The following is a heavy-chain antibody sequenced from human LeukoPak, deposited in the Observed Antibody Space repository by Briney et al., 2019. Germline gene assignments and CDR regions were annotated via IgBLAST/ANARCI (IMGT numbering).Heavy chain of an antibody. J-gene: IGHJ4*02. CDR2: ISYDGSNK. V-gene: IGHV3-30*18. CDR1: GFTFSSYG. D-gene: IGHD5-18*01. Sequence: GGSLRLSCAASGFTFSSYGMHWVRQAPGKGLEWVAVISYDGSNKYYADSVKGRFTISRDNSKNTLYLQMNSLGAEDTAVYYCAKVVDTAMVPYFDYWGQGTLVTVSS. CDR3: AKVVDTAMVPYFDY.